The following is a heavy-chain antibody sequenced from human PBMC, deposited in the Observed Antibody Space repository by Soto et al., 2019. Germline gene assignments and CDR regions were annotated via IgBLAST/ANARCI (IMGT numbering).Heavy chain of an antibody. V-gene: IGHV3-48*01. Sequence: LRLSCAACGVTFRRSSMDWVPQAPGKGLEWVSYIRSSSSTIYYADSVKGRFTISRDNAKNSLYLQMNSLRAEDTAVYYCARDIRYSDPWDYWGQGILVPVSP. D-gene: IGHD3-9*01. CDR1: GVTFRRSS. J-gene: IGHJ4*02. CDR3: ARDIRYSDPWDY. CDR2: IRSSSSTI.